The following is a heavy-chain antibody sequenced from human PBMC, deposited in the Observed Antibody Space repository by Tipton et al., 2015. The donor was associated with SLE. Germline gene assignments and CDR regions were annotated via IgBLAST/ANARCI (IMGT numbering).Heavy chain of an antibody. CDR3: ARGSVVADDF. D-gene: IGHD2-15*01. J-gene: IGHJ4*02. CDR1: GDTISDHY. CDR2: ISYSGST. V-gene: IGHV4-59*11. Sequence: TLSLTCTVSGDTISDHYWSWIRQPPGKGLEWIGYISYSGSTNYSPSLKSRVTISVDTSKNQLSLKLTSVTAADTAVYYCARGSVVADDFWGQGTLVTVSS.